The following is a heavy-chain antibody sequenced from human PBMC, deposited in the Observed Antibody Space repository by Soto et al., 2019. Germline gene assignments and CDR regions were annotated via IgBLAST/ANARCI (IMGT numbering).Heavy chain of an antibody. D-gene: IGHD5-18*01. J-gene: IGHJ4*02. V-gene: IGHV4-34*01. CDR3: ARLAYSYVLDY. Sequence: QVQLQQWGAGLLKPSETLSLTCAVYGGSFSGYYWSWIRQPPGKGLEWIGEINHSGSTNYNPSLKSRVTISVDTSKNQCSLKLSSVTAADTAVYYCARLAYSYVLDYWGQGTLVTVSS. CDR1: GGSFSGYY. CDR2: INHSGST.